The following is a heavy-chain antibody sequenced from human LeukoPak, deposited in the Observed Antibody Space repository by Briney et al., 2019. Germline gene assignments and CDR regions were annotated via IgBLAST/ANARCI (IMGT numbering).Heavy chain of an antibody. CDR3: ARLRGYSYGCDY. Sequence: GGSLRLSCAASGFTFSDYYISWIRQAPGKGLEWVSSISGSSSYANYADSVKGRFTISRDNAKNSLYLQMNSLRAEDTAVYYCARLRGYSYGCDYWGQGTLVTVSS. D-gene: IGHD5-18*01. V-gene: IGHV3-11*03. CDR1: GFTFSDYY. CDR2: ISGSSSYA. J-gene: IGHJ4*02.